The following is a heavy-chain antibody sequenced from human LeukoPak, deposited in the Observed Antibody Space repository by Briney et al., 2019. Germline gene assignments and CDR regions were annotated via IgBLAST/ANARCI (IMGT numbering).Heavy chain of an antibody. CDR3: ARELVVVTAIQRGGWFDP. J-gene: IGHJ5*02. CDR1: GYTFTSYD. D-gene: IGHD2-21*02. V-gene: IGHV1-46*01. CDR2: INPSGGST. Sequence: ASVKVSCKASGYTFTSYDINWVRQAPGQGLEWMGIINPSGGSTSYAQKFQGRVTMTRDTSTSTVYMELSSLRSEDTAVYYCARELVVVTAIQRGGWFDPWGQGTLVTVSS.